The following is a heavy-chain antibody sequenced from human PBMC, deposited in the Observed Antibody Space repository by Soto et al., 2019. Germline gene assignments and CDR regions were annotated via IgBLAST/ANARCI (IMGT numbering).Heavy chain of an antibody. J-gene: IGHJ5*02. V-gene: IGHV4-31*03. CDR3: ARLRIATNNYKWFDP. CDR2: IYVTGAV. Sequence: SETLSLTCSVSGAALNSGNYYWSWIRQVPGKGLEWIGHIYVTGAVDYNPSLRDRITISQDTSERQFSLNLRLVTAADTAVYYCARLRIATNNYKWFDPWGQGTLVTGSS. CDR1: GAALNSGNYY. D-gene: IGHD2-21*01.